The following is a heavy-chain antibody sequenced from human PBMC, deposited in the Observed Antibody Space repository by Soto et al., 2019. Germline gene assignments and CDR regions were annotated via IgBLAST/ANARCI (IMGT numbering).Heavy chain of an antibody. J-gene: IGHJ5*02. D-gene: IGHD6-13*01. CDR1: GFTFSSYS. Sequence: GGSLRLSCAASGFTFSSYSMNWVRQAPGKGLEWVSSISSSSSYIYYADSVKGRFTISRDNAKNSLYLQMNSLRAEDTAVYYCARGIKRRIAAGNWFDPWGQGTLVTVSS. CDR2: ISSSSSYI. CDR3: ARGIKRRIAAGNWFDP. V-gene: IGHV3-21*01.